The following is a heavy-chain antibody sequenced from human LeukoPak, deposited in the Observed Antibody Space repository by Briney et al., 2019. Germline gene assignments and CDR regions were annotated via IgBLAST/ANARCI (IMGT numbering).Heavy chain of an antibody. V-gene: IGHV4-59*01. CDR3: ARDRGIVGATSMDV. Sequence: PSETLSLTCTVSGGSISSYYWSWIRQPPGKGLEWIGYIYYSGGTNYNPSLKSRVTISVDTSKNQFSLKLSSVTAADTAVYYCARDRGIVGATSMDVWGKGTTVTISS. CDR2: IYYSGGT. J-gene: IGHJ6*03. CDR1: GGSISSYY. D-gene: IGHD1-26*01.